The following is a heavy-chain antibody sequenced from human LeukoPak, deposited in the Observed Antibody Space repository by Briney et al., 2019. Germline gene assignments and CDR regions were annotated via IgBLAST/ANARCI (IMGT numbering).Heavy chain of an antibody. CDR2: IYYSGST. V-gene: IGHV4-59*01. Sequence: SETLSLTCTVSGGSISSYYWSWIRQPPGKGLEWIGYIYYSGSTNYNPSLKSRVTISVDTSKNQFSLKLSSVTAADTAVYYCARGSPRSSTIDYWGQGTLVTVSS. D-gene: IGHD6-13*01. J-gene: IGHJ4*02. CDR1: GGSISSYY. CDR3: ARGSPRSSTIDY.